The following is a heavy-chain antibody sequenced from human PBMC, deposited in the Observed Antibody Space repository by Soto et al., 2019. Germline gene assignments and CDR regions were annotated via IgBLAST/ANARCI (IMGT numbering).Heavy chain of an antibody. CDR2: IYWDDDK. CDR1: GFSLSTSGVG. V-gene: IGHV2-5*02. Sequence: QITLKESGPTLVKPTQTLTLTCTFSGFSLSTSGVGVGWIRQPPGKALEWLALIYWDDDKRYSPTLKSRLTITNNTSNNQAVLTMTNTDPEDTATYYCAHAPKEAAIFGVPRLYCFPFWGRGALDTV. J-gene: IGHJ4*02. CDR3: AHAPKEAAIFGVPRLYCFPF. D-gene: IGHD3-3*01.